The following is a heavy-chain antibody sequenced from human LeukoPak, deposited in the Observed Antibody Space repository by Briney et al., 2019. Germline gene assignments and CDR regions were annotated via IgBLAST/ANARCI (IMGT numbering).Heavy chain of an antibody. J-gene: IGHJ6*02. V-gene: IGHV3-21*01. CDR1: GFTFSSYS. CDR3: ARDRTVTTTLDMGYYYYGMDV. D-gene: IGHD4-17*01. Sequence: GRSLRLSCAASGFTFSSYSMNWVRQAPGKGLEWVSSISSSSSYIYYADSVKGRFTISRDNSKNTLYLQMNSLRAEDTAVYYCARDRTVTTTLDMGYYYYGMDVWGQGTTVTVSS. CDR2: ISSSSSYI.